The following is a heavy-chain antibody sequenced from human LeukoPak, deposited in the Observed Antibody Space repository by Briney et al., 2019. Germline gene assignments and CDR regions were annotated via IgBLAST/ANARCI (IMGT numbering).Heavy chain of an antibody. CDR3: AKSNSGSGWYFDY. Sequence: TGGSLRLSCAASGFTFSSYGMSWVRQAPGKGLEWVSAISGSGGSTYYADSVKGRFTISRDNSKNTLYLQMNSLRAEDTAVYYCAKSNSGSGWYFDYWGQGTLVTVSS. V-gene: IGHV3-23*01. J-gene: IGHJ4*02. D-gene: IGHD6-19*01. CDR1: GFTFSSYG. CDR2: ISGSGGST.